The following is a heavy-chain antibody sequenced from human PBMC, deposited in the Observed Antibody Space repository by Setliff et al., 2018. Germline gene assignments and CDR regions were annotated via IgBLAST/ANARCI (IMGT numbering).Heavy chain of an antibody. CDR3: ARDFRYSSSWYWPRDYYYYMDV. J-gene: IGHJ6*03. CDR2: IYHSGST. V-gene: IGHV4-4*02. D-gene: IGHD6-13*01. CDR1: GGSISSSNW. Sequence: SETLSLTCAVSGGSISSSNWWSWVRQPPGKGLEWIGEIYHSGSTNYNPSLKSRVTISVDKSKNQFSLKLSSVTAADTAVYYCARDFRYSSSWYWPRDYYYYMDVWGKGTTVTVSS.